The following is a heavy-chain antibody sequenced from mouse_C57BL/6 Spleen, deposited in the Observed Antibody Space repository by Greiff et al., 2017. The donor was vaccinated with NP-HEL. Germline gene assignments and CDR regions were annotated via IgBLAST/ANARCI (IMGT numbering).Heavy chain of an antibody. J-gene: IGHJ2*01. V-gene: IGHV1-82*01. Sequence: VKLQQSGPELVKPGASVKISCKASGYAFSSSWMNWVKQRPGKGLEWIGRIYPGDGDTNYNGKFKGKATLTADKSSSTAYMQLSSLTSEDSAVYFCARGGYGSTLDYWGQGTTLTVSS. D-gene: IGHD1-1*01. CDR2: IYPGDGDT. CDR1: GYAFSSSW. CDR3: ARGGYGSTLDY.